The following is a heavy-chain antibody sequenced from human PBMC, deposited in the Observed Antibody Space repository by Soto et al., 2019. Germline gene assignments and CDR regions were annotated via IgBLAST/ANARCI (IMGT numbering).Heavy chain of an antibody. J-gene: IGHJ6*02. CDR1: GYSFTSCW. V-gene: IGHV5-51*01. CDR2: IYPGDSDT. D-gene: IGHD6-6*01. CDR3: ARVGVYSSSRYYYGMDV. Sequence: PGESLKISCKGSGYSFTSCWIGWVRQIPGKGLEWMGIIYPGDSDTRYSPSFQGQVTISADKSISTAYLQWSSLKASDTAMYYCARVGVYSSSRYYYGMDVWGQGTTVTVSS.